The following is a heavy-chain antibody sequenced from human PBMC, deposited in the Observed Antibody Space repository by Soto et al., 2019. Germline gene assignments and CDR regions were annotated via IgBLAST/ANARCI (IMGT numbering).Heavy chain of an antibody. CDR3: ARDSPPIVVVPAAMRGGGRYYYYYMDV. D-gene: IGHD2-2*01. J-gene: IGHJ6*03. Sequence: ASVKVSCKASGYTFNSYYMHWVRQAPGQGLEWMGIINPSGGSTSYAQKFQGRVTMTRDTSTSTIYMELSSLRSEDTAVYYCARDSPPIVVVPAAMRGGGRYYYYYMDVWRKGTTVTVSS. V-gene: IGHV1-46*02. CDR1: GYTFNSYY. CDR2: INPSGGST.